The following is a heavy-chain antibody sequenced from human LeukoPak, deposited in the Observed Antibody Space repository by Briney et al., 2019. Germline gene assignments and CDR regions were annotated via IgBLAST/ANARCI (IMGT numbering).Heavy chain of an antibody. CDR2: MNPNSGNT. V-gene: IGHV1-8*01. D-gene: IGHD3-10*01. J-gene: IGHJ6*02. CDR3: AREFLGSGSYYKAPGHYGMDV. CDR1: GYTFTSYD. Sequence: ASVTVSCKASGYTFTSYDINWVRQATGQGLEWMGWMNPNSGNTGYAQKFQGRVTMTRNTSISTAYMELSSLRSEDTAVYYCAREFLGSGSYYKAPGHYGMDVWGQGTTVTVSS.